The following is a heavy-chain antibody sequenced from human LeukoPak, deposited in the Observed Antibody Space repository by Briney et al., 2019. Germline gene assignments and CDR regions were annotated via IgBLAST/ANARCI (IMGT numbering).Heavy chain of an antibody. CDR3: ARDDYGSGSYPPFNRPKFDY. D-gene: IGHD3-10*01. Sequence: SETLSLTCTVSGYSINSGYYWGWIRQPPGKGLEWIGSIYHSGSTYYNPSPKSRVTISVDTSKNQFSLKLSSVTAADTAVYYCARDDYGSGSYPPFNRPKFDYWGQGTLVTVSS. CDR1: GYSINSGYY. V-gene: IGHV4-38-2*02. J-gene: IGHJ4*02. CDR2: IYHSGST.